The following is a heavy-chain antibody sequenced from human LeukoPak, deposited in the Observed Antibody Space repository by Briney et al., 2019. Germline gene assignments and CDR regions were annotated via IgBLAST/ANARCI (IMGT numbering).Heavy chain of an antibody. Sequence: GESLKISCKGSGYRFTSYWIGWVRQMPGKGLEWMGIIYPGESDPRFSPSFQGQFTISAGKSLTTADLQRDSPQASDTATYYCAIGGDSSTSCYRCFDYWGQGTLVTVSS. J-gene: IGHJ4*02. CDR1: GYRFTSYW. CDR2: IYPGESDP. D-gene: IGHD2-2*02. V-gene: IGHV5-51*01. CDR3: AIGGDSSTSCYRCFDY.